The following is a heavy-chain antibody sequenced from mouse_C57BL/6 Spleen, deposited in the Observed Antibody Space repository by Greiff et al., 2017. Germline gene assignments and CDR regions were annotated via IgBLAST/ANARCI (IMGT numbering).Heavy chain of an antibody. Sequence: VQLQESGAELVRPGASVTLSCKASGYTFTDYEMHWVKQTPVHGLEWIGAIDPETGGTAYNQKFKGKAILTADKSSSTAYMGLRSLTSEDSAVYYCELTGTQYFDYWGQGTTLTVSS. CDR3: ELTGTQYFDY. CDR2: IDPETGGT. J-gene: IGHJ2*01. V-gene: IGHV1-15*01. CDR1: GYTFTDYE. D-gene: IGHD4-1*01.